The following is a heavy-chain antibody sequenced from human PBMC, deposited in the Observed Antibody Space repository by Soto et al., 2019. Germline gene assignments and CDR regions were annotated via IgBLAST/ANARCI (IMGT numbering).Heavy chain of an antibody. V-gene: IGHV3-23*01. J-gene: IGHJ4*02. CDR2: ISGSGGST. Sequence: GGSLRLSCAASRFTFSSYAMSWVRQAAGKEREWVSAISGSGGSTYYAGSVKGRFTISRDNSKNTMYLKMNSLRAEDTAVYYCAKVSRFLEWSNRRRQSVDYWGQGPLVTVSS. D-gene: IGHD3-3*01. CDR3: AKVSRFLEWSNRRRQSVDY. CDR1: RFTFSSYA.